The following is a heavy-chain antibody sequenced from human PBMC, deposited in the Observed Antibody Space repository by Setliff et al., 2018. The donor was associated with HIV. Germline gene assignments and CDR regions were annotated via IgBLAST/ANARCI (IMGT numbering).Heavy chain of an antibody. D-gene: IGHD3-10*01. V-gene: IGHV4-4*02. CDR3: ARVITMVWTTFDP. Sequence: PSETLSLTCAVSGGSISSSNWWSWVRQPPGKGLEWIGEIYHSGGTNYNPSLKSRVTISLDKSKNHFSLELRSVTAADTAVYYCARVITMVWTTFDPWGQGTLGTVSS. CDR1: GGSISSSNW. J-gene: IGHJ5*02. CDR2: IYHSGGT.